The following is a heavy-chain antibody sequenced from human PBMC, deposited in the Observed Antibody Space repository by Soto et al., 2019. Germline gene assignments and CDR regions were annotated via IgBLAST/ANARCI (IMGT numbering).Heavy chain of an antibody. CDR1: GYTFTSYG. CDR3: ARAGDYYDSSGIDY. CDR2: ISAYNGNT. Sequence: QVQLVQSGAEVKKPGASVKVSCKASGYTFTSYGISWVRQAPGQGLEWMGWISAYNGNTNYAQKLQGRVTITADKSTSTAYMELSSLRSEDTAVYYCARAGDYYDSSGIDYWGQGTLVTVSS. V-gene: IGHV1-18*04. D-gene: IGHD3-22*01. J-gene: IGHJ4*02.